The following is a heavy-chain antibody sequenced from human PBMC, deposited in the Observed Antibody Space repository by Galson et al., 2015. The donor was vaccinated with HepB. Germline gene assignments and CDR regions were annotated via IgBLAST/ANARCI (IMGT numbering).Heavy chain of an antibody. CDR1: GFTFSSYS. J-gene: IGHJ4*02. V-gene: IGHV3-21*01. Sequence: SLRLSCAASGFTFSSYSMNWVRQAPGKGLEWVSSISSSSSYIYYADSVKGRFTISRDNAKNSLYLQMNSLRAEDTAVYYCARDDTGNYGYERVALDYWGQGTLVTVSS. CDR2: ISSSSSYI. CDR3: ARDDTGNYGYERVALDY. D-gene: IGHD1-7*01.